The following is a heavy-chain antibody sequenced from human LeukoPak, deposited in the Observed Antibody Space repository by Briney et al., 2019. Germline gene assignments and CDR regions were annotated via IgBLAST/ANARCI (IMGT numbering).Heavy chain of an antibody. Sequence: GGSLRLSCAASGFTVGPNYMSWVRQAPGKGLEWVSVIYRGGSTYYADSVRDRFTISRDNSKNTLYLQMNSLRVEDTAIYYCAKDIQLSTWGLGTMVTVSS. CDR2: IYRGGST. D-gene: IGHD5-24*01. CDR1: GFTVGPNY. V-gene: IGHV3-53*01. CDR3: AKDIQLST. J-gene: IGHJ3*01.